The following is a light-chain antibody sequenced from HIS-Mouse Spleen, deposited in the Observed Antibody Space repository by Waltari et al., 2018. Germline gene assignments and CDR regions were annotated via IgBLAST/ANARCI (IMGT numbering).Light chain of an antibody. CDR3: SSYTSSSTWV. Sequence: QSALTQPASVSGSPGPSITIPCPGTSSAGGGYNYVSWYQQHPGKAPKLMIYDVSNRPSGVSNRFSGSKSGNTASLTISGLQAEDEADYYCSSYTSSSTWVFGGGTKLTVL. V-gene: IGLV2-14*03. CDR1: SSAGGGYNY. J-gene: IGLJ3*02. CDR2: DVS.